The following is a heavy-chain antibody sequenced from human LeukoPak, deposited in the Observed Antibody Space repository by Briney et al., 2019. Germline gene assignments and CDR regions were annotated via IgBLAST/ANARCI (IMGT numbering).Heavy chain of an antibody. CDR3: ATQPQYYDIFTGSPRYYFDY. V-gene: IGHV1-24*01. Sequence: ASVKVSCKVSGYTLTELSMHWVRQAPGKGLEWMGGFDPEDGETIYAQKFQGRVTMTEDTSTDTAYMELSSLRSEDTAVYYCATQPQYYDIFTGSPRYYFDYWGQGTLVTVSS. CDR2: FDPEDGET. D-gene: IGHD3-9*01. J-gene: IGHJ4*02. CDR1: GYTLTELS.